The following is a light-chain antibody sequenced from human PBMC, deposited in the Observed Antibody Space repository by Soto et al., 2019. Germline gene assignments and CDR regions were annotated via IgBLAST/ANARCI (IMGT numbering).Light chain of an antibody. CDR1: SSDVGGYKY. J-gene: IGLJ3*02. CDR3: AAWDDSLNWV. Sequence: QSALTQPRSVSGSPGQSVTISCTGTSSDVGGYKYVSWYQQHPGKVPKLMMFDVSERPSGVPDRFSGSKSGNTASLSISGLQAEDEADYYCAAWDDSLNWVFGGGTQLTVL. CDR2: DVS. V-gene: IGLV2-11*01.